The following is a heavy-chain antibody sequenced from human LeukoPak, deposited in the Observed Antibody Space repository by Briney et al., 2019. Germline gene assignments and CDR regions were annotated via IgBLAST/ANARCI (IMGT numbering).Heavy chain of an antibody. Sequence: SQTLSLTCTVSGGSISSGGYYWSWIRQPPGKGLEWIGYIYHSGSTDYNPSLKSRVTISVDTSKNQFSLKLSSVTAADTAVYYCARSYCSSTSCLDYWGQGTLVTVSS. V-gene: IGHV4-30-2*01. J-gene: IGHJ4*02. D-gene: IGHD2-2*01. CDR1: GGSISSGGYY. CDR3: ARSYCSSTSCLDY. CDR2: IYHSGST.